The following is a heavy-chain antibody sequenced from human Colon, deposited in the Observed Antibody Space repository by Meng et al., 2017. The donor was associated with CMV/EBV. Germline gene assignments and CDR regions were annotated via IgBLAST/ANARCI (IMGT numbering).Heavy chain of an antibody. Sequence: GESLKISCAASGFTLSTYAMTWVRQAPGKGLEWVSALTSSGDSTFYADSVKGRFTISRDDSKNTLYLQMTSLRVEDTALYYCVKGGWGDYWGQGALVTVSS. V-gene: IGHV3-23*01. D-gene: IGHD3-10*01. CDR1: GFTLSTYA. J-gene: IGHJ4*02. CDR3: VKGGWGDY. CDR2: LTSSGDST.